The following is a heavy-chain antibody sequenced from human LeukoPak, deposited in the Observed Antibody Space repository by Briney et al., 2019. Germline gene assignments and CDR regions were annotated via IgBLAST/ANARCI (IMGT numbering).Heavy chain of an antibody. V-gene: IGHV4-61*02. D-gene: IGHD3-10*02. J-gene: IGHJ5*02. CDR3: ARSAAMFVTVASSWFDP. Sequence: SETLSLTCTVSGGSISSGSYYWSWIRQPAGKGLEWIGRIYTSGSTNYNPSLKSRVTISVDTSKNQFSLKLSSVTAADTAVYYCARSAAMFVTVASSWFDPWGQGTLVTVSS. CDR2: IYTSGST. CDR1: GGSISSGSYY.